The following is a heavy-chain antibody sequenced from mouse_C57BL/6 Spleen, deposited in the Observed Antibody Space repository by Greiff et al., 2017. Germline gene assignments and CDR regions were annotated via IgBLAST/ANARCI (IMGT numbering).Heavy chain of an antibody. D-gene: IGHD1-1*01. CDR2: IRNKANGYTT. Sequence: EVHLVESGGGLVQPGGSLSLSCAASGFTFTDYYMSWVRQPPGKALEWLGFIRNKANGYTTEYSASVKGRFTISRDNSQSILYLQMNALRAEDSATYYCARVITPVVVNWYFEVWGTGTTVTVSS. CDR3: ARVITPVVVNWYFEV. CDR1: GFTFTDYY. J-gene: IGHJ1*03. V-gene: IGHV7-3*01.